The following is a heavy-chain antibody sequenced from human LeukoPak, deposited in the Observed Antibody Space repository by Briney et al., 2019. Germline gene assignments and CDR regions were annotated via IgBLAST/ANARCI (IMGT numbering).Heavy chain of an antibody. Sequence: SKTLSLTCAVYGGSFSGYYWSWIRQPPGKGLEWIGEINHSGSTNYNPSLKSRVTISVDTSKNQFSLKLSSVTAADTAVYYCARIPWYSHVCDYWGQGTLVTVSS. CDR1: GGSFSGYY. CDR2: INHSGST. J-gene: IGHJ4*02. D-gene: IGHD6-13*01. V-gene: IGHV4-34*01. CDR3: ARIPWYSHVCDY.